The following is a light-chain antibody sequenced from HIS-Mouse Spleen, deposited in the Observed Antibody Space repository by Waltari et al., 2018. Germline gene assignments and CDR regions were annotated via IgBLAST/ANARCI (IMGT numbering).Light chain of an antibody. CDR3: QQYNNWPPLT. CDR2: GAS. Sequence: EIVMTQSPATLSVSPGERATLSSRASQSVSSNLAWYQQKPGQAPRLLIYGASTRATRIPARFSGSGSGTEFTLTISSLQSEDFAVYYCQQYNNWPPLTFGGGTKVEIK. J-gene: IGKJ4*01. CDR1: QSVSSN. V-gene: IGKV3-15*01.